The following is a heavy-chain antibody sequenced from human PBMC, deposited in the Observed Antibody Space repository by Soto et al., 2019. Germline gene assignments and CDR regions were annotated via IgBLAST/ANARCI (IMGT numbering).Heavy chain of an antibody. J-gene: IGHJ4*02. Sequence: GSLRLSCAASGLIFSDVWMTWVRQAPGKGLEWVGRIKTKPDDGTIDYAAPVRGRFTISRDDSKNTLYLQMTSLTPDDTGVYYCTTSNLGVDFWGPGTLVTVPQ. CDR1: GLIFSDVW. V-gene: IGHV3-15*01. CDR3: TTSNLGVDF. CDR2: IKTKPDDGTI. D-gene: IGHD1-1*01.